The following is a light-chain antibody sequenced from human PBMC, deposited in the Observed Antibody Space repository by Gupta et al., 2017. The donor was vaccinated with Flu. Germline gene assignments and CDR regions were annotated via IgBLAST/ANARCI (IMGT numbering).Light chain of an antibody. J-gene: IGLJ3*02. V-gene: IGLV2-14*01. Sequence: QSALTQPASVSGSPGQSITISCTGTSRDVGGYTYVSWYQQHPGKAPKLMIYEVSNRPSWVSNRFSGSKSGNTASLTISELQAEDEADYYCSSYTSSSTLGVFGGGTKLTVL. CDR2: EVS. CDR1: SRDVGGYTY. CDR3: SSYTSSSTLGV.